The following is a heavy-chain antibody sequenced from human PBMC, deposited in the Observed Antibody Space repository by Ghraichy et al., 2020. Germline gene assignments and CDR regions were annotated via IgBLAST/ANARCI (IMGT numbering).Heavy chain of an antibody. CDR2: ISSSSSYT. CDR3: AREISREMGSSWYVSAFDI. CDR1: GFTFSDYY. D-gene: IGHD6-13*01. J-gene: IGHJ3*02. V-gene: IGHV3-11*06. Sequence: GGSLRLSCAASGFTFSDYYMSWIRQAPGKGLEWVSYISSSSSYTNYADSVKGRFTISRDNAKNSLYLQMNSLRAEDTAVYYCAREISREMGSSWYVSAFDIWGQGTMVTVSS.